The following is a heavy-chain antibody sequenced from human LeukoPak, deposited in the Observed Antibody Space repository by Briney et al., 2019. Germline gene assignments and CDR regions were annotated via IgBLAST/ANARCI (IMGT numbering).Heavy chain of an antibody. CDR1: GGTFSSYA. Sequence: SVKVSCKASGGTFSSYAISWVRQAPGQGLEWMGGIIAIFGTANYAQKFQGRVTITADESTSTAYMELSSLRSEDTAVYYCASSDYYDSSGYYPGHAFDIRGQGTMVTVSS. D-gene: IGHD3-22*01. V-gene: IGHV1-69*01. CDR3: ASSDYYDSSGYYPGHAFDI. CDR2: IIAIFGTA. J-gene: IGHJ3*02.